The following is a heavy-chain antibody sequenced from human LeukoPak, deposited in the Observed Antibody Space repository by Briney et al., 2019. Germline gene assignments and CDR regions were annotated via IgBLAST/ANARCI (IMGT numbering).Heavy chain of an antibody. CDR2: INSDGSST. D-gene: IGHD6-13*01. V-gene: IGHV3-74*01. CDR1: GFTLSSYW. CDR3: AKTPYSSSWTGCFDY. J-gene: IGHJ4*02. Sequence: GGSLRLSCAASGFTLSSYWMHWVRQAPGKGLVWVSRINSDGSSTSYADSVKGRFTISRDNAKNTLYLQMNSLRAEDTAVYYCAKTPYSSSWTGCFDYWGQGTLVTVSS.